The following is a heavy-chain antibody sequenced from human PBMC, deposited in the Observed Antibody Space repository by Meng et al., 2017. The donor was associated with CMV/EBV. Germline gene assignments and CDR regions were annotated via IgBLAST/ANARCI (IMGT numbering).Heavy chain of an antibody. CDR1: GFSLTTTGMR. CDR2: IDWDDDK. D-gene: IGHD2-8*02. Sequence: SGPTLVKPTQTLTLTCTFSGFSLTTTGMRVCWIRQSPGKALERLARIDWDDDKFYSTSLKTRLTISKDTSKNQVVLTVTNMAPVDTATYYCARLVQASGYFDYWGQGALVTVSS. CDR3: ARLVQASGYFDY. V-gene: IGHV2-70D*14. J-gene: IGHJ4*02.